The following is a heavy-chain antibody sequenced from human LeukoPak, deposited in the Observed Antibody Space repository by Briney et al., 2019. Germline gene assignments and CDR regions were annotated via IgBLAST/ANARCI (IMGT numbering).Heavy chain of an antibody. V-gene: IGHV1-46*01. J-gene: IGHJ5*02. CDR3: AREHPGYQLLYNWFDP. CDR1: GYTFTSYY. CDR2: INPSGGST. D-gene: IGHD2-2*01. Sequence: ASVKVSCKASGYTFTSYYMHRVRQAPGQGLEWMGIINPSGGSTSYAQKFQGRVTMTRDASTSTVYMELSSLRSEDTAVYYCAREHPGYQLLYNWFDPWGQGTLVTVSS.